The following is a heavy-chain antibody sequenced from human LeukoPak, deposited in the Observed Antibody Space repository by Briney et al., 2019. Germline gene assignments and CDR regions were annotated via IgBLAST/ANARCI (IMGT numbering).Heavy chain of an antibody. CDR1: GGSISRYC. J-gene: IGHJ4*02. Sequence: SETLSLTCTVSGGSISRYCWSWIRQSPGKGLEWIGYICDSGSTKYNPSLKSRVTISVDTSKNQFSLKLTSVTAADTAVYYCARRGQDTPMVYYNYFNYWGQGALVTVSS. V-gene: IGHV4-59*08. D-gene: IGHD5-18*01. CDR3: ARRGQDTPMVYYNYFNY. CDR2: ICDSGST.